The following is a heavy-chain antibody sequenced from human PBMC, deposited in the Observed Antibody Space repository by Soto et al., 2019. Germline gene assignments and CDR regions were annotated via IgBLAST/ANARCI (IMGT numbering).Heavy chain of an antibody. CDR2: IRSKAYGGTT. CDR1: GFTFGDYA. V-gene: IGHV3-49*03. CDR3: TRDHHVNYDFWSGYYFYYYYYMDV. Sequence: GGSLRLSCTASGFTFGDYAMSWFRQAPGKGLEWVGFIRSKAYGGTTEYAASVKGRFTISRDDSKSIAYLQMNSLKTEDTAVYYCTRDHHVNYDFWSGYYFYYYYYMDVWGKGTTVTVSS. J-gene: IGHJ6*03. D-gene: IGHD3-3*01.